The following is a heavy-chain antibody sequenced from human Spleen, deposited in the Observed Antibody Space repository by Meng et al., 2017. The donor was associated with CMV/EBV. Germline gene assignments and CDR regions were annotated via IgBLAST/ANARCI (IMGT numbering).Heavy chain of an antibody. CDR1: GFKFDDYG. Sequence: GESLKISCAASGFKFDDYGINWVRQAPGKGLEWVSGISCNGSSTGYADSAKGRFTISRDNAKKSLYLQMNSLRAEDTALYYCARGQSPLWDGYYYYGMDVWGQGTTVTVSS. D-gene: IGHD1-26*01. CDR2: ISCNGSST. V-gene: IGHV3-20*04. CDR3: ARGQSPLWDGYYYYGMDV. J-gene: IGHJ6*02.